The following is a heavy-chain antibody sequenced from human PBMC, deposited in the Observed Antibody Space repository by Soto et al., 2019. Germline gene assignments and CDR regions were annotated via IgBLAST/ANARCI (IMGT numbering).Heavy chain of an antibody. Sequence: GGSLRLSCAASGFTVSSNYMSWVRQAPGKGLEWVSVIYSGGSTYYADSVKGRFTISRHNSKNTLYLQMNSLRAEDTAVYYCASSFAENYYYYYMDVWGKGTTVTVSS. V-gene: IGHV3-53*04. CDR2: IYSGGST. D-gene: IGHD2-2*01. J-gene: IGHJ6*03. CDR3: ASSFAENYYYYYMDV. CDR1: GFTVSSNY.